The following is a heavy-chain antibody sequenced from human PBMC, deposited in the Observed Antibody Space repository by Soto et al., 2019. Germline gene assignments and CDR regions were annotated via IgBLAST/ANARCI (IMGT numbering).Heavy chain of an antibody. D-gene: IGHD1-26*01. CDR1: GYTFTSYG. CDR3: ARDRLGATGDY. J-gene: IGHJ4*02. V-gene: IGHV1-18*01. CDR2: ISAYNANT. Sequence: QVQLVQSGAEVKKPGASVKVSCKASGYTFTSYGISWVRQAPGQGLEWMGWISAYNANTNYAQKLQGRVTMTTDTSTSKRYIELRSLRSDDTAVYCCARDRLGATGDYWGQGTLVTVSS.